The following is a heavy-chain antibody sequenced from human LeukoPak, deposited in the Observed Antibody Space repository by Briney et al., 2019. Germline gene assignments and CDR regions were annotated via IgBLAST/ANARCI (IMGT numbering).Heavy chain of an antibody. J-gene: IGHJ1*01. CDR1: GYNFTSYG. Sequence: ASVKVSCKASGYNFTSYGFSWVRQAPGQGLEWMGWISAYNGHTEYEQKFQGRVTMTTDTSTSTAYMELRSVRSDDTAVYFCARDRARSAMAREFQHWGRGTQVSVSS. V-gene: IGHV1-18*01. D-gene: IGHD2-2*01. CDR2: ISAYNGHT. CDR3: ARDRARSAMAREFQH.